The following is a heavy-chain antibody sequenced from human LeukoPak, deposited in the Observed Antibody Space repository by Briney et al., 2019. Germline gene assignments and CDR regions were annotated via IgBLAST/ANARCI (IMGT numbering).Heavy chain of an antibody. CDR1: GYTFTDYY. D-gene: IGHD1-14*01. J-gene: IGHJ4*02. CDR2: INPSSGGT. CDR3: ARGPGVTDY. V-gene: IGHV1-2*02. Sequence: ASVKVSCKASGYTFTDYYIHWVRLAPGQGLEWMGWINPSSGGTDYAQKFQDRVTMTRDTSITTAYMELSRLRSDDTAVYYCARGPGVTDYWGQGTLVTVSP.